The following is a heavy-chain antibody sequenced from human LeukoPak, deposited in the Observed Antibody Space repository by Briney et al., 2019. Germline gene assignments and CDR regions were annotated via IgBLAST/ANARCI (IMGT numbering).Heavy chain of an antibody. J-gene: IGHJ3*02. V-gene: IGHV4-61*08. CDR1: GGSISSGGYY. CDR2: IYYSGST. D-gene: IGHD2-2*01. CDR3: ARGGVAVVPVGTFDI. Sequence: PSETLSLTCTVSGGSISSGGYYWSWIRQPPGKGLEWIGYIYYSGSTNYNPSLKSRVTISGNKSKNQFSLKLNSVTAADTAVYYCARGGVAVVPVGTFDIWGQGTMVTVSS.